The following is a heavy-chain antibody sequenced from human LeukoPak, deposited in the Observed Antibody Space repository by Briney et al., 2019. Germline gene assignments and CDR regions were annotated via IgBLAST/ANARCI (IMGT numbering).Heavy chain of an antibody. CDR3: ARGRVQQLTPLNYFDY. CDR1: GFTFSSYS. D-gene: IGHD6-13*01. J-gene: IGHJ4*02. CDR2: ISSNGGNT. Sequence: PGGSLRLSCAASGFTFSSYSMNWVRQAPGKGLEFVSAISSNGGNTYYADSFKGRFTISRDNSKNTLYLQMGSLRADDMAVYYCARGRVQQLTPLNYFDYWGQGTLVTVSS. V-gene: IGHV3-64*02.